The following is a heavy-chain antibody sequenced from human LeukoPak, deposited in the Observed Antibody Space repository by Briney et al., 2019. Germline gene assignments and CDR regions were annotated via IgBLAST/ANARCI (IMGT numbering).Heavy chain of an antibody. V-gene: IGHV3-30*03. J-gene: IGHJ4*02. CDR1: GFTFSSYG. CDR3: ASLYGSGSYWVY. D-gene: IGHD3-10*01. Sequence: GGSLRLSCAASGFTFSSYGMHWVRQAPGKGLEWVAVISYDGSNKYYADSVKGRFTISRDNSKNTLYLQMNSLRAEDTAVYYCASLYGSGSYWVYWGQGPLVTVSS. CDR2: ISYDGSNK.